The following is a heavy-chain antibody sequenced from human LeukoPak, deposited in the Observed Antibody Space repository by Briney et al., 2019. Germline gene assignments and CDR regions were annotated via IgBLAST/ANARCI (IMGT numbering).Heavy chain of an antibody. CDR3: ARDTGYYGSGSFSA. CDR2: ITSGSSYR. J-gene: IGHJ5*02. D-gene: IGHD3-10*01. V-gene: IGHV3-21*01. Sequence: PRGSLRLSCAASGFTFSSYNMNWVRQAPGKGLEWVSSITSGSSYRFYADSVKGRFTISRDNAKNSLYLQMNSLRAEDTAVYYCARDTGYYGSGSFSAWGQGTLVTVSS. CDR1: GFTFSSYN.